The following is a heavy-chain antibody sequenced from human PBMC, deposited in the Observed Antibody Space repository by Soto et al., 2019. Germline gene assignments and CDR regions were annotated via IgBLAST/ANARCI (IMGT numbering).Heavy chain of an antibody. Sequence: SVKVSCKASGGTFSSFGISWVRQAPGQGLEWMGGIIPVFGRPNYAQRFRGRLTITADESTNTSYMELIDLTSEDAAVYYCAREASAYDFWGQGTQVTVSS. V-gene: IGHV1-69*13. J-gene: IGHJ1*01. CDR2: IIPVFGRP. D-gene: IGHD5-12*01. CDR1: GGTFSSFG. CDR3: AREASAYDF.